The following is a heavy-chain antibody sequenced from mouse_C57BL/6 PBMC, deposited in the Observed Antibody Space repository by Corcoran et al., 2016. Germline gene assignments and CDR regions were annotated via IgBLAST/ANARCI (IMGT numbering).Heavy chain of an antibody. CDR2: INPNNGGT. CDR3: ARMDLMDY. Sequence: EVQLQQSGPELVKPGASVKISCKASGYTFTDYYMNWVKQSHGKSLEWIGDINPNNGGTSYNQKFKGKATLTVDKSSSTAYMELRSLTSEDSAVYYCARMDLMDYWGQGTSVTVSS. CDR1: GYTFTDYY. J-gene: IGHJ4*01. V-gene: IGHV1-26*01.